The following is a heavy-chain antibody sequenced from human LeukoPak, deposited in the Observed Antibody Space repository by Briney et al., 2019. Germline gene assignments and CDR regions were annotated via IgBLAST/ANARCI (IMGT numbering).Heavy chain of an antibody. V-gene: IGHV3-48*04. J-gene: IGHJ4*02. Sequence: GGSLRLSCAASGFTFSSYSMNWVRQAPGKGLEWVSYISSASGSIYYADSVKGRFTISRDNAKNSLFLQMNSLRAEDTAVYYCARGPSYCGNNCYYYFDSWGQGTLVTVSS. CDR1: GFTFSSYS. CDR3: ARGPSYCGNNCYYYFDS. CDR2: ISSASGSI. D-gene: IGHD2-21*01.